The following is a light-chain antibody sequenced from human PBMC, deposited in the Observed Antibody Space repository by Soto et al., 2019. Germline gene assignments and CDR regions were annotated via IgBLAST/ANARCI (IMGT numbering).Light chain of an antibody. CDR3: ATWDGSLNGVV. J-gene: IGLJ2*01. Sequence: QSVLTQPPSASGTPGQRVTISCSGSSSSIGSNSENWYQQLPGTAPKLLIYTNNQRPPGVPDRFSGSKSGTSASLAISGLLSEDEADYYCATWDGSLNGVVFGGGTKLTVL. V-gene: IGLV1-44*01. CDR1: SSSIGSNS. CDR2: TNN.